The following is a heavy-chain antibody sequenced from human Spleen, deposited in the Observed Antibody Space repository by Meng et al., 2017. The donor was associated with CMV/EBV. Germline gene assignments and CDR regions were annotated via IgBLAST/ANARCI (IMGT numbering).Heavy chain of an antibody. D-gene: IGHD6-6*01. CDR2: MTAGSSGGTI. CDR1: GFTFTLYE. Sequence: GESLKIFCAASGFTFTLYEMTWVRQAPGKGLEWVSYMTAGSSGGTIYYADSVKGRFTISRDSAKDSLYLQMSDLRVEDTAIYYCARMPARGWFDPWGQGTLVTVSS. V-gene: IGHV3-48*03. J-gene: IGHJ5*02. CDR3: ARMPARGWFDP.